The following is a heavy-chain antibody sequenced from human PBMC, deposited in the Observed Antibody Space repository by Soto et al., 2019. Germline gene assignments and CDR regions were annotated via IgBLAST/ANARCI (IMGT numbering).Heavy chain of an antibody. CDR1: GYSFTSYW. CDR3: ARRRELAAAGPYYYYGMDV. Sequence: GESLKISCKGSGYSFTSYWISWVRQMPGKGLEWMGRIDPSDSYTNYSPSFQGHVTISADKSISTAYLQWSSLKASDTAMYYCARRRELAAAGPYYYYGMDVWGQGTTVTVSS. V-gene: IGHV5-10-1*01. J-gene: IGHJ6*02. D-gene: IGHD6-13*01. CDR2: IDPSDSYT.